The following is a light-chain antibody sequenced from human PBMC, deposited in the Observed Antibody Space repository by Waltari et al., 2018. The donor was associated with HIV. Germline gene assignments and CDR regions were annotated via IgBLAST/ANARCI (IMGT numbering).Light chain of an antibody. CDR1: QGIDNW. CDR2: KAS. V-gene: IGKV1-5*03. CDR3: QEYNSI. J-gene: IGKJ4*01. Sequence: IQMTQSPSTLSASVGDRVTITCRASQGIDNWLAWYQQKPGKAPKLLIYKASSLESGVPSRFSGSGFGTEFTLTISSLQPDDFSPYYCQEYNSIFGGGTKVEIK.